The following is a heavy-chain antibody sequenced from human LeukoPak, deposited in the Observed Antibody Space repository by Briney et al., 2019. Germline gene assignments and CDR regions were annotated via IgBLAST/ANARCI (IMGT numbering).Heavy chain of an antibody. J-gene: IGHJ4*02. V-gene: IGHV3-23*01. CDR3: AKVRRFPGDFDY. CDR2: ISGSGGST. D-gene: IGHD3-3*01. Sequence: GGSLRLPCAASGFTFSSYAMSWVRQAPGKGLEWVSAISGSGGSTYYADSVKGRFTISRDNSKNTLYLQMNSLRAEDTAVYYCAKVRRFPGDFDYWGQGTLVTVSS. CDR1: GFTFSSYA.